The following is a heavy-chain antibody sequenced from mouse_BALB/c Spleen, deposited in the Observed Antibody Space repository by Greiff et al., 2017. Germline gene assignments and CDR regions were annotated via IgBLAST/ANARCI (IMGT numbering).Heavy chain of an antibody. CDR3: ARGITTVVATGGKYYAMDY. D-gene: IGHD1-1*01. V-gene: IGHV2-2*02. CDR2: IWSGGST. Sequence: QVQLQQSGPGLVQPSQSLSITCTVSGFSLTSYGVHWVRQSPGKGLEWLGVIWSGGSTDYNAAFISRLSISKDNSKSQVFFKMNSLQANDTVIYYCARGITTVVATGGKYYAMDYWGQGTSVTVSS. CDR1: GFSLTSYG. J-gene: IGHJ4*01.